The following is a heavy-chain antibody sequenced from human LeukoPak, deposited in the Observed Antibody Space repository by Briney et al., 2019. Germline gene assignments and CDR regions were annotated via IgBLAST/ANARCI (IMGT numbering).Heavy chain of an antibody. V-gene: IGHV1-2*02. J-gene: IGHJ4*02. CDR3: ARDMVRYYGSGSTDY. Sequence: GASVKVSXKASGYTFTGYYMHWVRQAPGQGLEWMGWINPNSGGTNYAQKFQGRVIMTRDTSISTAYMELSRLRSDDTAVYYCARDMVRYYGSGSTDYWGQGTLVTVSS. D-gene: IGHD3-10*01. CDR2: INPNSGGT. CDR1: GYTFTGYY.